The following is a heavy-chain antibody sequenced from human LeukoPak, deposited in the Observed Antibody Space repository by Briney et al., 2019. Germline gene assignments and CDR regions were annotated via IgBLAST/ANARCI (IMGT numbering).Heavy chain of an antibody. CDR2: ISGSGDNT. D-gene: IGHD3-3*01. CDR3: AKIPQVGIFEVPNFDS. Sequence: GGSLRLSCVASGFSFSSYAINWVRQAPGRGLEGVSFISGSGDNTNYADSVKGRFTISRDNSKNTLYLQMNSLRAEDTAVYYCAKIPQVGIFEVPNFDSWGQGTLVTVS. CDR1: GFSFSSYA. J-gene: IGHJ4*02. V-gene: IGHV3-23*01.